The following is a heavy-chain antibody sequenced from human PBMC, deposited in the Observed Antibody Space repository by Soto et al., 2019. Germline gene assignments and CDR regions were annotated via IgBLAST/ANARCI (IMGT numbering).Heavy chain of an antibody. D-gene: IGHD6-13*01. CDR2: INAGNGNT. Sequence: GASVKVSCKASGYTFTSYAMHWVRQAPGQRLEWMGWINAGNGNTKYSQKFQGRVTITRDTFASTAYMELSSLRSEDTAVYYCASPSKSFRQQLSWYYYYMLVCGTGTTVTVSS. CDR1: GYTFTSYA. V-gene: IGHV1-3*01. J-gene: IGHJ6*03. CDR3: ASPSKSFRQQLSWYYYYMLV.